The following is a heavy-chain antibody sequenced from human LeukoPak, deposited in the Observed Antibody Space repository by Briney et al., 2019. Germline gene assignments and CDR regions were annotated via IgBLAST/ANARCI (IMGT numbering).Heavy chain of an antibody. CDR3: ARASGDSSSSSLDY. D-gene: IGHD6-13*01. Sequence: ASVKVSCKASGYTFTGYYMHWVRQAPGQGLEWMGWINPNSGGTNYAQKFQGRVTMTRDTSISTAYMELSRLRSDDTAVYYCARASGDSSSSSLDYWGQGTLVTVSS. J-gene: IGHJ4*02. V-gene: IGHV1-2*02. CDR1: GYTFTGYY. CDR2: INPNSGGT.